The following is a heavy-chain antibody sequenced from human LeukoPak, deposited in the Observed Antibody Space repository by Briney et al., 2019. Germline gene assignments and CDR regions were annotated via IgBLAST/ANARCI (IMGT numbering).Heavy chain of an antibody. J-gene: IGHJ6*02. CDR2: LNPNTLVT. V-gene: IGHV1-2*02. CDR1: GYTFTDYY. Sequence: GASVKVSCRASGYTFTDYYMHWVRQAPGQGLEWMGWLNPNTLVTTYAQHFQGRVSMTWDTSISTGYMALNSLTSDDRAIYYCARKDGGRDGMDVWGQGTTVTVSS. D-gene: IGHD4-23*01. CDR3: ARKDGGRDGMDV.